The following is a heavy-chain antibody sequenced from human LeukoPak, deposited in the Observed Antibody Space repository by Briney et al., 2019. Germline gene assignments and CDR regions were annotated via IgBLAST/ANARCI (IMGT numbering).Heavy chain of an antibody. CDR2: IYYSGST. CDR3: ARAHSYSGFAEADF. D-gene: IGHD5-12*01. CDR1: VGSFRSYY. Sequence: SETLSLICTVSVGSFRSYYWTWIRQSPGKGLVWIAYIYYSGSTNYNPSLKSRATILLATSQNQFSLKLSSVTAADTAVYYCARAHSYSGFAEADFWGQGTLVTVSS. V-gene: IGHV4-59*01. J-gene: IGHJ4*02.